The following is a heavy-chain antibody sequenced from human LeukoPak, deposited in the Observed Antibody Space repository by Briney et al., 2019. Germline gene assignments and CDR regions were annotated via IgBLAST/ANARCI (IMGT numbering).Heavy chain of an antibody. J-gene: IGHJ5*02. CDR3: ARDEGYNWNDEVNWFDP. D-gene: IGHD1-1*01. CDR1: GFTFSSYS. V-gene: IGHV3-21*01. CDR2: ISSSSSYI. Sequence: GGSLRLSCAASGFTFSSYSMNWVRQAPGKGLEWVSSISSSSSYIYYADSVKGRFTISRDNAKNSLYLQMNSLRAEDTAVYYCARDEGYNWNDEVNWFDPWGQGTLVTVSS.